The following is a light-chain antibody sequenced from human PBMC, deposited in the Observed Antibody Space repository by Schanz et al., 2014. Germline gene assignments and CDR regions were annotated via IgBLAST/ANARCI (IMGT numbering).Light chain of an antibody. Sequence: EVVMTQSPATLSVSPGERATLSCRASQSVSSTLAWYQQKPGQAPRLLMYGVSIRATGIPARFSGSGSGTEFALTISSLQSEDFAVYYCQHYYNWPRTFGQGTKVEIK. V-gene: IGKV3-15*01. CDR2: GVS. J-gene: IGKJ1*01. CDR3: QHYYNWPRT. CDR1: QSVSST.